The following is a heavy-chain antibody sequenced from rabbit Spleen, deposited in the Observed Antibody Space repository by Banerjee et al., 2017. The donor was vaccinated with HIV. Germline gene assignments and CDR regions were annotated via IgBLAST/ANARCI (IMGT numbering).Heavy chain of an antibody. CDR1: GFSFNNNYV. Sequence: QEQLEESGGDLVKPEGSLTLTCTASGFSFNNNYVMCWVRQAPGKGLEWIACINSNTDNTVYASWAKGRFTISKTSSTTVTLQMTSLTAADTATYFCARDLAGAIGWNFSLWGQGTLVTVS. CDR3: ARDLAGAIGWNFSL. D-gene: IGHD4-1*01. CDR2: INSNTDNT. J-gene: IGHJ4*01. V-gene: IGHV1S45*01.